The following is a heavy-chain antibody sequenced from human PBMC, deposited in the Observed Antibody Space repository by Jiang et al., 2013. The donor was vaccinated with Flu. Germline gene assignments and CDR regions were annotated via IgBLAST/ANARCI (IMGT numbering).Heavy chain of an antibody. V-gene: IGHV2-70*20. D-gene: IGHD3-3*01. CDR3: ARIAVGRGGLEFPNMYEHFFDY. J-gene: IGHJ4*02. CDR1: GFSLHTPGMC. CDR2: VCWDGAK. Sequence: KPTQTLTLTCTFSGFSLHTPGMCVNWVRQPPGKALEWLAFVCWDGAKYYSTSLKSRATISKDTSRNQVVLTMSDMDPVDTATYYCARIAVGRGGLEFPNMYEHFFDYWGQGTLVTVSS.